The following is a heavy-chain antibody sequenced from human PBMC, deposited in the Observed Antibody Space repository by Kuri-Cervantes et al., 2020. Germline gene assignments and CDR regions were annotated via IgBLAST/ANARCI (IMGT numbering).Heavy chain of an antibody. J-gene: IGHJ3*02. CDR1: GYTFTSYY. CDR2: INPNSGVT. V-gene: IGHV1-2*04. D-gene: IGHD3-22*01. CDR3: ARSTPLRRLVVSGQGGAIDI. Sequence: ASVKVSCKASGYTFTSYYMRWVRQAPGQGLEWMGWINPNSGVTNYAQKFQGWVTMTRDTSSSTVYMELSSLRSDDTAVYYCARSTPLRRLVVSGQGGAIDIWGQGTMVTVSS.